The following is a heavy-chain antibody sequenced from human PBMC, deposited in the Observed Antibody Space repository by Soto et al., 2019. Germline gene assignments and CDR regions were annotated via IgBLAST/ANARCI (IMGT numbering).Heavy chain of an antibody. J-gene: IGHJ6*02. CDR2: TYYRSKWYN. CDR1: GDSVSSNSAA. Sequence: SQTLSLTCAISGDSVSSNSAAWNWIRQSPSRGLEWLGRTYYRSKWYNDYAVSVKSRITINPDTSKNQFSLQLNSVTPEDTAVYYCARDQTVTPYEVGDYYGMDVWGQGTTVTVSS. D-gene: IGHD4-17*01. CDR3: ARDQTVTPYEVGDYYGMDV. V-gene: IGHV6-1*01.